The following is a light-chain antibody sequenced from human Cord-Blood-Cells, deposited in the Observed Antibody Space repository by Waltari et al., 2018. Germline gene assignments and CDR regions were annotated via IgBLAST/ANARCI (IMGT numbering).Light chain of an antibody. Sequence: EIVLTQSPGTLSLSPGERATLSCRASQSVSSSYLAWYQQKPGQAPRLLIYGASSRATCLPDRFSGSGSGTDFTLTISRLEPEDFAVYYCQQYGSSFTFGPGTKVDIK. V-gene: IGKV3-20*01. CDR1: QSVSSSY. CDR3: QQYGSSFT. CDR2: GAS. J-gene: IGKJ3*01.